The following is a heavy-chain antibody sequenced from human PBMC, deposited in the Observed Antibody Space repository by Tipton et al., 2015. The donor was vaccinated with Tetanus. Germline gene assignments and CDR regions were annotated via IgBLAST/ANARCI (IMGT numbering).Heavy chain of an antibody. CDR3: ARTDYDILTGYWY. V-gene: IGHV3-23*01. D-gene: IGHD3-9*01. CDR2: ISGSGGST. CDR1: GFTFSSYA. Sequence: SLRLSCAASGFTFSSYAMSWVRQAPGKGLEWVSAISGSGGSTYYADSVKGRFTISRDNSKNTLYLQMNSLRAEDTAVYYCARTDYDILTGYWYWGQGTLVTVSS. J-gene: IGHJ4*02.